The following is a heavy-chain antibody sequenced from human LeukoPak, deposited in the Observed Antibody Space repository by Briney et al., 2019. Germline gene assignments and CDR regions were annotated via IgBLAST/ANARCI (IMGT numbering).Heavy chain of an antibody. D-gene: IGHD3-9*01. V-gene: IGHV4-34*01. CDR1: GGSMRSYY. J-gene: IGHJ1*01. CDR2: INHSGST. CDR3: ARRGRYFDWLQH. Sequence: SETLSLTCTVSGGSMRSYYWSWIRQPPGKGLEWIGEINHSGSTNYNPSLKSRVTISIDTSKNQFSLKLSSVTAADTAVYYCARRGRYFDWLQHWGQGTLVTVSS.